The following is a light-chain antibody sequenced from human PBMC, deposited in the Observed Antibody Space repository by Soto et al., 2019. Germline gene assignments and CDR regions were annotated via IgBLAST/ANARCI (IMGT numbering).Light chain of an antibody. Sequence: QSVLTQPASVSGSPGQSITISCTGTSSDVGGYNYVSWYQQLPGKAPKLMIYDVSKRPSGVPDRFSGSKSGNTAPLTISGLQAEDEADYYCCSYAGSYTLVFGGGTQLTVL. CDR3: CSYAGSYTLV. CDR1: SSDVGGYNY. J-gene: IGLJ2*01. CDR2: DVS. V-gene: IGLV2-11*01.